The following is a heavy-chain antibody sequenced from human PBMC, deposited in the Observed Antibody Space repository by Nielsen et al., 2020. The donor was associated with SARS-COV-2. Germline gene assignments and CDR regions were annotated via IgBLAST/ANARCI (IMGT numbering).Heavy chain of an antibody. J-gene: IGHJ6*02. CDR2: ISGSGGST. CDR3: ATSPGPVGYSGYAPLYGMDV. Sequence: GESLRLSCAASGFTFSSYAMSWVRQAPGKGLEWVSAISGSGGSTYYADSVKGRFTISRDNAKNSLYPQMNSLRAEDTAVYYCATSPGPVGYSGYAPLYGMDVWGQGTTVTVSS. V-gene: IGHV3-23*01. D-gene: IGHD5-12*01. CDR1: GFTFSSYA.